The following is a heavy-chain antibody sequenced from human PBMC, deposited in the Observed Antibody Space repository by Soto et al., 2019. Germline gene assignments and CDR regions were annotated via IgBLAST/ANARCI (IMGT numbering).Heavy chain of an antibody. CDR2: SNNDGSRT. Sequence: PWGSLRLSCAASGFTFSKYGMHWVRQVPGEGLVWVSSSNNDGSRTWYADSVRGRIAMSRDNARNLVYLQMNSLRAEDTAVYYCGTTFEYWGQGALVTVSS. D-gene: IGHD1-26*01. CDR1: GFTFSKYG. V-gene: IGHV3-74*01. J-gene: IGHJ4*02. CDR3: GTTFEY.